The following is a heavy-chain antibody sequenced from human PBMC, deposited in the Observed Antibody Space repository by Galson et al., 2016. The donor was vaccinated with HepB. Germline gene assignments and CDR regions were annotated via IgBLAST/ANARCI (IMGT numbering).Heavy chain of an antibody. Sequence: AISGDSVSNDNAGWYWIRQSPSRGLECLGRTYYRSSWHYDYAESVKSRMTINPDTSKNQFSLQLNSVTPDDTAVYYCARSYLLGRGFGWWGQGTLVTVSS. J-gene: IGHJ4*02. V-gene: IGHV6-1*01. CDR2: TYYRSSWHY. CDR1: GDSVSNDNAG. D-gene: IGHD7-27*01. CDR3: ARSYLLGRGFGW.